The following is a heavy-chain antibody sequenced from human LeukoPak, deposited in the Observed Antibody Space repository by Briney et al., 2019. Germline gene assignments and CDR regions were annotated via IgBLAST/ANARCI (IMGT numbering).Heavy chain of an antibody. CDR1: GFTFSSYA. V-gene: IGHV3-23*01. CDR3: ARALTTLTYEGY. J-gene: IGHJ4*02. D-gene: IGHD1-1*01. CDR2: ISGSGDNT. Sequence: GGSLRLSCAASGFTFSSYAMSWVRQVPGKGLEWVSVISGSGDNTYYADSVKGRFTVSRDNAKDSLYLQMNSLRAEDTAVYYCARALTTLTYEGYWGQGTLVTVSS.